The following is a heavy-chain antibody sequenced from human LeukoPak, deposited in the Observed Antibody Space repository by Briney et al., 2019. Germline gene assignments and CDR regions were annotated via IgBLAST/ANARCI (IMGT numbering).Heavy chain of an antibody. J-gene: IGHJ4*02. CDR2: IIPIFGTA. V-gene: IGHV1-69*01. CDR3: ARETEYCSSTSCYKTFDY. CDR1: GGTFSSYA. Sequence: SVKVSCKASGGTFSSYAISWVRQAPGQGLEWMGGIIPIFGTANYAQKFQGRVTIAADESTSTAYMELSSLRSEDTAVYYCARETEYCSSTSCYKTFDYWGQGTLVTVSS. D-gene: IGHD2-2*02.